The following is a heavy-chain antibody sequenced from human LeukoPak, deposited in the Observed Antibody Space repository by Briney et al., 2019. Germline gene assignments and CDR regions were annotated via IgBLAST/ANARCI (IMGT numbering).Heavy chain of an antibody. J-gene: IGHJ4*02. D-gene: IGHD6-19*01. CDR3: ARGRFSGPDDY. V-gene: IGHV3-53*01. CDR1: EFSVSSNY. Sequence: HPGGSLRLSCAVSEFSVSSNYMNWVRQAPGKGLEWVSVIYSSGATYYADSVRGRFTISRDNSKNMVSLQMTSLGAEDTAVYYCARGRFSGPDDYWGQGTLVTVSS. CDR2: IYSSGAT.